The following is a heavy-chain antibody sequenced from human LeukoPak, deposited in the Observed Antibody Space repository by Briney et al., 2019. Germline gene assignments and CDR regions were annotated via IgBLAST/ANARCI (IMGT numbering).Heavy chain of an antibody. CDR1: GFTFSSYA. CDR2: ISGSGGST. Sequence: PGGSLRLSCAASGFTFSSYAMSWVRQAPGKGLEWVSAISGSGGSTYYADSVKGRFTIPRDNSKNTLYLQMDSLRVEDTAMYYCARDGDDYGAFDCWGQGTLVTASS. D-gene: IGHD4-17*01. V-gene: IGHV3-23*01. CDR3: ARDGDDYGAFDC. J-gene: IGHJ4*02.